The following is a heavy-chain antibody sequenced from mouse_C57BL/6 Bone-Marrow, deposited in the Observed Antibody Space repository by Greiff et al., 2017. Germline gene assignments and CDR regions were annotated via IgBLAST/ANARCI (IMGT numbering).Heavy chain of an antibody. CDR2: IFPGSGST. J-gene: IGHJ2*01. D-gene: IGHD1-1*02. V-gene: IGHV1-75*01. Sequence: VQLQQSGPELVKPGASVKISCKASGYTFTDYYINWVKQRPGQGLAWVGWIFPGSGSTYSNEKLKGRATLTVDKSSSTAYMLLSSLTSADSTVYFYAREHYYGGYYFDYWGQGTTLTVSS. CDR3: AREHYYGGYYFDY. CDR1: GYTFTDYY.